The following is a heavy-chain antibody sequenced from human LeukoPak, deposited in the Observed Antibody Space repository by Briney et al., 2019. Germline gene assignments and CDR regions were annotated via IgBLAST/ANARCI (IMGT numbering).Heavy chain of an antibody. CDR1: GYTFNSYA. J-gene: IGHJ4*02. V-gene: IGHV3-23*01. CDR2: ISGSGTGT. D-gene: IGHD3-10*01. CDR3: AKEPASGSCFDY. Sequence: GGSLRLSCTASGYTFNSYAMSWVRQAPGKGLEWVSGISGSGTGTYYADSVKGRFTISRDNSKNTLYLQMNSLRGEDTALYYCAKEPASGSCFDYWGQGTLVTVSS.